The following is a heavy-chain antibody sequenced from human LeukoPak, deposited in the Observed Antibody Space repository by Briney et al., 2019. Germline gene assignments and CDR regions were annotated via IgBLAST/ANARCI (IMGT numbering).Heavy chain of an antibody. V-gene: IGHV3-7*03. CDR3: ARDRGYCSSTSCYYSDY. CDR1: GFTFSSYW. Sequence: PGGSLRLSCAASGFTFSSYWMSWVRQAPGKGLEWVANIKQDGSEKYYVDSVKGRFTISRDNAKNSLYLQMNSLRAEDTAVYYCARDRGYCSSTSCYYSDYWGQGTLVTVSS. D-gene: IGHD2-2*01. J-gene: IGHJ4*02. CDR2: IKQDGSEK.